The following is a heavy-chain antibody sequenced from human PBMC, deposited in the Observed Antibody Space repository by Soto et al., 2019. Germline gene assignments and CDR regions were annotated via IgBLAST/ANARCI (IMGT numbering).Heavy chain of an antibody. CDR2: IYWDDDK. D-gene: IGHD3-3*01. CDR1: GFSLTTSGVG. J-gene: IGHJ4*02. CDR3: XXRVLRTVFGLVTTTAIYFDF. Sequence: QITLNESGPTQVKPRQTLTLTCTFSGFSLTTSGVGVGWIRQSPGKAPEWLALIYWDDDKRYSPSLKSRLTITXXXXXXXXXXXXXXXXXXXXXXXXXXXRVLRTVFGLVTTTAIYFDFWGQGTPVAVSS. V-gene: IGHV2-5*02.